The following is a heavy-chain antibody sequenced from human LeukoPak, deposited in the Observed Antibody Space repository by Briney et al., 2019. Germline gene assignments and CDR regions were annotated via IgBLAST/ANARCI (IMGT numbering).Heavy chain of an antibody. V-gene: IGHV4-34*01. J-gene: IGHJ4*02. CDR1: GGSFSGYY. CDR2: MHNRGTN. D-gene: IGHD2-2*01. Sequence: SETLSLTCAVYGGSFSGYYWSWLRQPPGKGLEWIGEMHNRGTNKYNPSLKSRVTISVDTYKNQFSLKLSSVTAADTAVYYCARGEEFQFSIVVVPAARPRVFDYWGQGTLVTAS. CDR3: ARGEEFQFSIVVVPAARPRVFDY.